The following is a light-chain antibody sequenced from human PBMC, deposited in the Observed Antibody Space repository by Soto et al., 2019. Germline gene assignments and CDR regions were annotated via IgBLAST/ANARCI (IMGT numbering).Light chain of an antibody. J-gene: IGKJ1*01. Sequence: IQLTQSPSSLSATVGDRVTITCRASQGIGKGLAWYQQKPGKVPTVLIYAASTLQSGVPSRFSGSGSGTDFTLTISSLQPDDVATYYCQKYDSAPWAFGQGTKVDI. CDR1: QGIGKG. V-gene: IGKV1-27*01. CDR2: AAS. CDR3: QKYDSAPWA.